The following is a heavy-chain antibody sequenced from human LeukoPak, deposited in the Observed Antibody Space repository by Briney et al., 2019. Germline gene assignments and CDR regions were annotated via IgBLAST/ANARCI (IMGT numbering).Heavy chain of an antibody. CDR2: ISYDGSNT. CDR1: GFTFSESW. V-gene: IGHV3-30*03. CDR3: ARDSYGFDY. D-gene: IGHD5-18*01. Sequence: GGSLRLSCAASGFTFSESWMTWVRQAPGRGLEWVAVISYDGSNTYYADSVQGRFTISRDDSKNMLYLQMNSLRAEDTAVYYCARDSYGFDYWGQGTLVTVSS. J-gene: IGHJ4*02.